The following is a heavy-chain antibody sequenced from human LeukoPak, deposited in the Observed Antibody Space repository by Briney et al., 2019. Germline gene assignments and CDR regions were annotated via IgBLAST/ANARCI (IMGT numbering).Heavy chain of an antibody. Sequence: GGSLRLSCVASGFTFNNYGMNWVRQAPGKGLEWVSFTTFDGTIKYYGDSVKGRFSISRDNTKNTLYLQMSSLRPEDTAVYFCAKASLGVAKSYLDYWGQGTLVAVSS. J-gene: IGHJ4*02. CDR2: TTFDGTIK. CDR3: AKASLGVAKSYLDY. CDR1: GFTFNNYG. D-gene: IGHD5-12*01. V-gene: IGHV3-30*02.